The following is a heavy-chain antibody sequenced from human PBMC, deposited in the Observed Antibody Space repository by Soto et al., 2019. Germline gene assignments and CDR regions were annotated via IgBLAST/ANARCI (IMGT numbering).Heavy chain of an antibody. CDR3: ARGPPTPRYGDYGY. J-gene: IGHJ4*02. D-gene: IGHD4-17*01. CDR1: CYTFTSYG. V-gene: IGHV1-18*04. Sequence: SVKVSCKASCYTFTSYGISWVRQAPGQGLEWMGWISAYNGNTNYAQKLQGRVTMTTDTSTSTAYMELRSLRSDDTAVYYCARGPPTPRYGDYGYWGQGTLVTVSS. CDR2: ISAYNGNT.